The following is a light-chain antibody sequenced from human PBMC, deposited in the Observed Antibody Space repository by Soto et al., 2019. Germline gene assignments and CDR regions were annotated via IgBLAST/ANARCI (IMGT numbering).Light chain of an antibody. Sequence: QSVLTQPPSASGTPGQRVTISCSGSSSSIGSNSVNWYQQLPRTAPKVLIYTNSQRPSGVPDRFSGSKSGTSASLAISGLQPEDEADYYCPAWDGSLNLYVFGTGTKLTVL. J-gene: IGLJ1*01. CDR3: PAWDGSLNLYV. CDR2: TNS. CDR1: SSSIGSNS. V-gene: IGLV1-44*01.